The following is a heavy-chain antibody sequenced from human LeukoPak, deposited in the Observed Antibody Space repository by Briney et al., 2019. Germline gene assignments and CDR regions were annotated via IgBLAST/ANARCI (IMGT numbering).Heavy chain of an antibody. CDR3: AREGPIRYYGSGSYYIDY. CDR2: IYTSGST. D-gene: IGHD3-10*01. J-gene: IGHJ4*02. Sequence: PSETLSLTCTVSGGSISSYYWSWIRQPAGKGLEWIGRIYTSGSTNYNPSLKSRVTMSVDTSKNQFSLKLSSVTAADTAVYYCAREGPIRYYGSGSYYIDYWGQGTLVTVSS. V-gene: IGHV4-4*07. CDR1: GGSISSYY.